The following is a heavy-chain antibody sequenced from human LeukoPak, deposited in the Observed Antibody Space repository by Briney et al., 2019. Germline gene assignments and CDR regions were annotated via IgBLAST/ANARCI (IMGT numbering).Heavy chain of an antibody. J-gene: IGHJ4*02. D-gene: IGHD3-9*01. CDR1: GFTFSSYE. CDR2: ISYDGSNK. V-gene: IGHV3-30*04. Sequence: GGSLRLSCAASGFTFSSYEMNWVRQAPGKGLEWVAVISYDGSNKYYADSVKGRFTISRDNSKNTLYLQMNSLRAEDTAVYYCARVATVLRYFGGYFDYWGQGILVTVSS. CDR3: ARVATVLRYFGGYFDY.